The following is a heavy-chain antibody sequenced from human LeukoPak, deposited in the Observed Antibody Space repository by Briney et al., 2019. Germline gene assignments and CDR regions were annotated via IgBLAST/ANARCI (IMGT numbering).Heavy chain of an antibody. CDR2: ISSSSSTI. D-gene: IGHD3-10*01. Sequence: PGGSLRLSCAASGFTFSSYSMNWVRQAPGKGLEWVSYISSSSSTIYYADSVKGRFTISRDNAKNSLYLQMNSLRAEDTAVYYCAREGGGARGLWFGELLSYGMDVWGQGTTVTVSS. V-gene: IGHV3-48*04. J-gene: IGHJ6*02. CDR1: GFTFSSYS. CDR3: AREGGGARGLWFGELLSYGMDV.